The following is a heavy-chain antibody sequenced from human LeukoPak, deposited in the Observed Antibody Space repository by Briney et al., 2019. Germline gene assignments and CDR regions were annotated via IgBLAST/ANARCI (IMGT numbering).Heavy chain of an antibody. CDR1: GFTFSSYA. V-gene: IGHV3-23*01. J-gene: IGHJ4*02. CDR2: ISGSGGST. Sequence: GGSLRLSCAASGFTFSSYALSWVRQAPGKGLEWVSAISGSGGSTYYADSVKGRFTISRDNSKNTLYLQMNSLRAEDTAVYYCAKDWMNIAAADTHDYWGQGTLVTVSS. D-gene: IGHD6-13*01. CDR3: AKDWMNIAAADTHDY.